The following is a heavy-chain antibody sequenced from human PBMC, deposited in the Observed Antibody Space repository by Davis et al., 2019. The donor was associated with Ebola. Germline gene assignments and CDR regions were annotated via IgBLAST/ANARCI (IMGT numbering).Heavy chain of an antibody. CDR1: GFTFSSYG. Sequence: PGGSLRLSCAASGFTFSSYGMHWVRQAPGKGLEWVSSISSSSSYIYYADSVKGRFTISRDNAKNSLYLQMNSLRAEDTAVYYCARGEFADAFDIWGQGTMVTVSS. J-gene: IGHJ3*02. V-gene: IGHV3-21*01. CDR3: ARGEFADAFDI. CDR2: ISSSSSYI. D-gene: IGHD2/OR15-2a*01.